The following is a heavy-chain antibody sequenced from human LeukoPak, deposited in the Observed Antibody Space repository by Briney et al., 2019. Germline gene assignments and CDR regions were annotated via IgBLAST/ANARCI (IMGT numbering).Heavy chain of an antibody. CDR1: GGSISSYY. D-gene: IGHD4-17*01. V-gene: IGHV4-59*12. Sequence: SETLSLTCTVSGGSISSYYWSWIRQPPGKGLEWIGYIYYSGSTNYSPSLKSRVTISVDTSKNQFSLKLSSVTAADTAVYYCAGTYGDWGYWGQGTLVTVSS. J-gene: IGHJ4*02. CDR3: AGTYGDWGY. CDR2: IYYSGST.